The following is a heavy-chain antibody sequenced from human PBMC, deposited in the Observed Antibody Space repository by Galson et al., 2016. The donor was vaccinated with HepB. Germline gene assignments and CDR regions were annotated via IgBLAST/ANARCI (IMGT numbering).Heavy chain of an antibody. J-gene: IGHJ6*02. CDR3: AREGDHDFWENGMDV. Sequence: SLRLSCAASGFIVSNNYMSWVRQAPGKGLEWVAVIYSGGSTYYTDSVKGRFTISRHSSKNTLYLQMNSLRVEDTAVYYCAREGDHDFWENGMDVWGQGTTVIVSS. CDR2: IYSGGST. CDR1: GFIVSNNY. V-gene: IGHV3-53*04. D-gene: IGHD3-3*01.